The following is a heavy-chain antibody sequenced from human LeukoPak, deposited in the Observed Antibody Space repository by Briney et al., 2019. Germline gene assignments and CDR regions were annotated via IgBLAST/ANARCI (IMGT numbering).Heavy chain of an antibody. V-gene: IGHV4-38-2*01. D-gene: IGHD2-2*01. J-gene: IGHJ3*02. Sequence: PSETLSLTCAVSGYSISSGYYWGWIRQPPGKGLEWIGSIYHSGSTYYNPSLKSRVTISVDTSKNQFSLKLSSVTAADTAVYYCARPVVPAVDFDAFDIWGQGTMVTVSS. CDR2: IYHSGST. CDR3: ARPVVPAVDFDAFDI. CDR1: GYSISSGYY.